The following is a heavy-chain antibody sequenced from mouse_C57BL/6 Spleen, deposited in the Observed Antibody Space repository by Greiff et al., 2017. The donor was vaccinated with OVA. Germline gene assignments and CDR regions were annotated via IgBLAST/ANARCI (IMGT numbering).Heavy chain of an antibody. CDR3: AREGYAMDD. CDR1: GYTFTDYY. J-gene: IGHJ4*01. CDR2: INPNNGGT. Sequence: EVQLQQSGPELVKPGASVKISCKASGYTFTDYYMNWVKQSHGKSLEWIGDINPNNGGTSYNQKFKGKATLTVDKSSSTAYMELRSLTSEGSAVYYCAREGYAMDDWGQGTSVTVSS. V-gene: IGHV1-26*01.